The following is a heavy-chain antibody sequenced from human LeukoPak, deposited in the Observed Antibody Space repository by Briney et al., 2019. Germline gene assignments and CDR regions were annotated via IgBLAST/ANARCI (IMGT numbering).Heavy chain of an antibody. D-gene: IGHD4-17*01. CDR3: AKTLLRINYYYGMDV. J-gene: IGHJ6*02. CDR1: GFTFSSYG. V-gene: IGHV3-30*18. CDR2: ISYDGSNK. Sequence: GGSLRLSCAASGFTFSSYGMHWVRQAPGKGLEWVAVISYDGSNKYYADSVKGRFTISRDNSMNTLYLQMNSLRAEDTAVYYCAKTLLRINYYYGMDVWGQGTTVTVSS.